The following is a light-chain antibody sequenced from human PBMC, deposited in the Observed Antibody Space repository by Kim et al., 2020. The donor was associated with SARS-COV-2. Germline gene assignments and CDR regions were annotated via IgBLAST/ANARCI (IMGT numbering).Light chain of an antibody. J-gene: IGKJ2*01. CDR3: KEYNKWMYT. CDR1: QSVSSN. CDR2: GAS. Sequence: EIVMTQSPATLSVSPGERATLSCRASQSVSSNLAWYQKKPGQAPRLVIYGASTRAAGVPARFSGSVSGAEFTLTITNLQPEDCEVYYCKEYNKWMYTFGQGTKVEI. V-gene: IGKV3D-15*01.